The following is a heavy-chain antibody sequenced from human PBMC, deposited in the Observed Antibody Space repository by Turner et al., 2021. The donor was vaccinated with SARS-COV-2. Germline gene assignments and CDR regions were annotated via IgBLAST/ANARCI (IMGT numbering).Heavy chain of an antibody. CDR1: GFNFEDFA. CDR2: IGWNSLSI. J-gene: IGHJ6*02. V-gene: IGHV3-9*01. D-gene: IGHD3-10*01. Sequence: EVRLVESGGDWVQPGRSLRLSCIGSGFNFEDFAMYWVRQAPGKGLEWVSGIGWNSLSIGYADSVKGRFTISRDNAKNSLYLQMNSLRAEDTALYYCAKDMVRGVIYYYYGMDVWGQGTTVTVSS. CDR3: AKDMVRGVIYYYYGMDV.